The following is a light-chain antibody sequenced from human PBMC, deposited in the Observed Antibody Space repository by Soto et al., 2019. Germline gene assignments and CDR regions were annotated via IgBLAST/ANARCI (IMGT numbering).Light chain of an antibody. Sequence: DIVMTQSPDSLAVFMGQRVTSKCEPRLSVLYSYNNKNCLAWYQQRPGQPPELLIYWASTRESGVPDRFSGSGSGTDFTLTISSLQAEDVAIYYCQQYYETLQTFGQGTKVDI. CDR3: QQYYETLQT. CDR2: WAS. CDR1: LSVLYSYNNKNC. V-gene: IGKV4-1*01. J-gene: IGKJ1*01.